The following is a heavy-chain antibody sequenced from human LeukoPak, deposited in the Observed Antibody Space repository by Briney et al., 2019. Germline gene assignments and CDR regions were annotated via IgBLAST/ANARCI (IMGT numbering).Heavy chain of an antibody. D-gene: IGHD3-10*01. J-gene: IGHJ6*03. CDR2: IYTSGST. CDR3: ARTGYSSGSLYYYYYMDV. V-gene: IGHV4-61*02. CDR1: GNSISSGDNY. Sequence: PSETLSLTCTVSGNSISSGDNYWSWIRQPAGKGLEWIGRIYTSGSTNYNPSLKTRVTISVDASKNQLSLKLSSVTAADTAVYYCARTGYSSGSLYYYYYMDVWGKGTTVTVSS.